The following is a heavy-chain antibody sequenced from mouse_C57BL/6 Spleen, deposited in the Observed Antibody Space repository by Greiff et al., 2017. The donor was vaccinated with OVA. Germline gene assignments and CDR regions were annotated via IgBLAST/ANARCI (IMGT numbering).Heavy chain of an antibody. CDR3: ARSRDYYGSSYWYFDV. CDR1: GYSFTGYY. V-gene: IGHV1-31*01. D-gene: IGHD1-1*01. J-gene: IGHJ1*03. CDR2: IYPYNGVS. Sequence: DVQLQESGPELVKPGASVKISCKASGYSFTGYYMHWVKQSHGNILDWIGYIYPYNGVSSYNQKFKGKATLTVDKSSSTAYMELRSLTSEDSAVYYCARSRDYYGSSYWYFDVWGTGTTVTVSS.